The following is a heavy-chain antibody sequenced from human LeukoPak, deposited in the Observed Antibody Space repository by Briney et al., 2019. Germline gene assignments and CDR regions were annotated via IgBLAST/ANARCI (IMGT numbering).Heavy chain of an antibody. CDR1: GFTFSSYA. J-gene: IGHJ3*02. V-gene: IGHV3-30*04. D-gene: IGHD3-22*01. CDR3: ARGRNYYDSSGYYYVRAFDI. CDR2: ISYDGSNK. Sequence: GGSLRLSCAASGFTFSSYAMHWVRQAPGKGLEWVAVISYDGSNKYYADSVKGRFTISRDNSKNTLYLQMNSLRAEDTAVYYCARGRNYYDSSGYYYVRAFDIWSQGTMVTVSS.